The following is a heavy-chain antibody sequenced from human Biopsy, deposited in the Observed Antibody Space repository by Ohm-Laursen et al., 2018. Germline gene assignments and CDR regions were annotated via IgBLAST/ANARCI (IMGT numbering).Heavy chain of an antibody. V-gene: IGHV4-39*01. CDR3: ARHGSQGYCTGGSCVDY. D-gene: IGHD2-15*01. Sequence: SDTLSLTCTVSGGSISSNYYYWGWIRQPPGKGLEWIGSIYYRGNTNYNPSLKSQVTISVDTSKNQLSLKLSSATAADTAVFYCARHGSQGYCTGGSCVDYWGQGALVTVSS. CDR2: IYYRGNT. CDR1: GGSISSNYYY. J-gene: IGHJ4*02.